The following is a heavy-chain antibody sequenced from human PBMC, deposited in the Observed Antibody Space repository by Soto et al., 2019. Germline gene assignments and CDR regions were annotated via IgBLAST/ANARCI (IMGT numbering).Heavy chain of an antibody. D-gene: IGHD6-19*01. J-gene: IGHJ3*02. CDR3: ARVSKQWLVTDACDI. Sequence: QVQLVQSGVEVKKPGASVKVSCKASGYTFISYGITWVRQAPGQGLEWMGWISPYNGNTNYAQRLQGRVTMTTDTSTTTAYMELRSLGSDDTAVYYCARVSKQWLVTDACDIWGQGTTVTVSS. CDR1: GYTFISYG. CDR2: ISPYNGNT. V-gene: IGHV1-18*01.